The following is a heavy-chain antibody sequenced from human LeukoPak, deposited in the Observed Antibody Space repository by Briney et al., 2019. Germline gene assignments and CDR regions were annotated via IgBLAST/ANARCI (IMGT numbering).Heavy chain of an antibody. D-gene: IGHD3-10*01. CDR3: ARHSNYGSGSYYRYWFDP. CDR1: GGSISSYY. V-gene: IGHV4-59*08. CDR2: IYYSGST. J-gene: IGHJ5*02. Sequence: PSETLSLTCTVSGGSISSYYWSWLRQPPGKGLEWLGYIYYSGSTNYNPSLKSRVTISVDTSKIQFSLKLSSVTAADTAVYYGARHSNYGSGSYYRYWFDPWGQGTLVTVSS.